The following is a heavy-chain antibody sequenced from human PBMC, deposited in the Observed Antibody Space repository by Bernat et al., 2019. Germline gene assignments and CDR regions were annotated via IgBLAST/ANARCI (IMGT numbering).Heavy chain of an antibody. Sequence: EVQLVESRGDLVQPGGSLRLSCAASGFTFNNYWMSWVRQAPGKGLEWVANINQDGSDKYYVDSVRGRFTISRDNAKNSLFLQMNSLRAEDTAVYYCASIYDSSGYYSAFDIWGQGTMVTVSS. CDR1: GFTFNNYW. CDR2: INQDGSDK. J-gene: IGHJ3*02. D-gene: IGHD3-22*01. V-gene: IGHV3-7*01. CDR3: ASIYDSSGYYSAFDI.